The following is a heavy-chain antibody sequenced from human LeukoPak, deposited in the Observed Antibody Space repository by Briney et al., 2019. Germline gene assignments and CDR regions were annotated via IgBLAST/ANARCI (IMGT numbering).Heavy chain of an antibody. CDR1: GFTFSSYG. CDR2: IWYDGSNK. V-gene: IGHV3-33*01. J-gene: IGHJ2*01. D-gene: IGHD3-10*01. CDR3: ARDSAGGYFDL. Sequence: GRSLRLSCAASGFTFSSYGMHWVRQAPGKGLEWVAVIWYDGSNKYYADSVKGRFTISRDNSKYTLYLQMNSLRAEDTAVYHCARDSAGGYFDLCGRGNLVTVSS.